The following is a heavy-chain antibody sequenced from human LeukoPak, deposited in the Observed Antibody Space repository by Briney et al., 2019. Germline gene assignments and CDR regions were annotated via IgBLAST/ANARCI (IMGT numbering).Heavy chain of an antibody. D-gene: IGHD3-9*01. CDR1: GVTFSNYA. CDR3: ARVDGYDILTGRDHAFDI. CDR2: ISYDGSNK. Sequence: GGSLRLSCAASGVTFSNYAMHRVRQAPGKGLEWVAVISYDGSNKYYADSVKGRFTISRDNSNNTLYLQMNSLRAEDTAVYYCARVDGYDILTGRDHAFDIWGQGTMVTVSS. J-gene: IGHJ3*02. V-gene: IGHV3-30*04.